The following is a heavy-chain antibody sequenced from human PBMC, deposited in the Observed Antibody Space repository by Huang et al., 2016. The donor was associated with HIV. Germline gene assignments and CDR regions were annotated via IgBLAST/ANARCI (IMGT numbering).Heavy chain of an antibody. CDR3: VSHRRVFGGNGWFDP. V-gene: IGHV4-39*01. J-gene: IGHJ5*02. Sequence: QLQLQESGPGLVKPSETLSLTCTVSGGSISSSSYYWGWIRQPPGKGLEWIGSIYYSGRTYYNPSLKSRVTISVDTSKNQFSLKLSSVTAADTAVYYCVSHRRVFGGNGWFDPWGQGTLVTVSS. D-gene: IGHD3-16*01. CDR1: GGSISSSSYY. CDR2: IYYSGRT.